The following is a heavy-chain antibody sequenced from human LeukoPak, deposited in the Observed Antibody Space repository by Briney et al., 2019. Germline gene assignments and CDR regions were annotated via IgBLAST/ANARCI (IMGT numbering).Heavy chain of an antibody. J-gene: IGHJ4*02. D-gene: IGHD5-18*01. Sequence: SETLSLTCAVYGGSISSGGYSWSWIRQPPGKGLEWIGYIYHSGSTYYNPSLKSRVTISVDRSKNQFSLKLSSVTAADTAVYYCARDTATWGQGTLVTVSS. V-gene: IGHV4-30-2*01. CDR1: GGSISSGGYS. CDR3: ARDTAT. CDR2: IYHSGST.